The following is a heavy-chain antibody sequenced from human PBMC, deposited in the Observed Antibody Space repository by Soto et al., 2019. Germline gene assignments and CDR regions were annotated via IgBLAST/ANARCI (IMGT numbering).Heavy chain of an antibody. CDR2: ISDTGAST. D-gene: IGHD6-19*01. V-gene: IGHV3-23*01. J-gene: IGHJ4*02. Sequence: EVRLLEAGGGLKQPGGSLRLSCAASGFTFKESAMNWVRQAPGKGLEWVASISDTGASTWYAESVRGRLSISRDKSKNTLYLQMNSLRGEDTAVYYCANGRGSGWAWYFDNWGQGTLVTVSS. CDR3: ANGRGSGWAWYFDN. CDR1: GFTFKESA.